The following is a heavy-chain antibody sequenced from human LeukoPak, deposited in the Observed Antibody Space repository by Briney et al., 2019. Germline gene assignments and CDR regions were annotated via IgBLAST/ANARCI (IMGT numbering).Heavy chain of an antibody. CDR2: INNDGSTT. V-gene: IGHV3-74*01. Sequence: GGSLRLSCAASGFTFSNYWMHWVRQTPGKGLVWVSRINNDGSTTSYADSVKGRFTISRDNAKNTLYLQMDSLRVEDTATYYCARFSRVQSSFWGQGTLVTVSS. D-gene: IGHD4/OR15-4a*01. CDR3: ARFSRVQSSF. J-gene: IGHJ4*02. CDR1: GFTFSNYW.